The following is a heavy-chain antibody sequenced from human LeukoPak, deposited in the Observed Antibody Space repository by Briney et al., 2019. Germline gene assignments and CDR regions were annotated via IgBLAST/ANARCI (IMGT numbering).Heavy chain of an antibody. CDR3: ARGTGVIVVVTNHNWFDP. J-gene: IGHJ5*02. CDR2: IYSSGST. D-gene: IGHD3-22*01. V-gene: IGHV4-61*02. CDR1: GGSISSGSYY. Sequence: PSETLSLTCTVSGGSISSGSYYWSWIRQPAGKGLEWIGRIYSSGSTNYNPSLKSRVTISVDTSKNQFSLKLSSVTAADTAVYYCARGTGVIVVVTNHNWFDPWGQGTLVTVSS.